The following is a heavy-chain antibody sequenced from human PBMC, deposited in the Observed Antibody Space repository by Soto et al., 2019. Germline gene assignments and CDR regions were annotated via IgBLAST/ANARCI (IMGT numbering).Heavy chain of an antibody. V-gene: IGHV3-23*01. D-gene: IGHD3-3*01. Sequence: EVQLLESGGGLVQPGGSLRLSCAASGFTFSSYAMSWVRQAPRKGLEWVSAISGSGGSTYYADSVKGRFTISRDNSKNTLYLQMNSLRAEDTAVYYCAKDSDFWSGAFDYWGQGILVTVSS. J-gene: IGHJ4*02. CDR1: GFTFSSYA. CDR3: AKDSDFWSGAFDY. CDR2: ISGSGGST.